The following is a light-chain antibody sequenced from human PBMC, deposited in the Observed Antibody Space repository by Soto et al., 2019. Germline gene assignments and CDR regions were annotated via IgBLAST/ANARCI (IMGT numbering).Light chain of an antibody. J-gene: IGLJ3*02. CDR3: SSYAGSNNFGV. CDR1: SSDVGYNY. Sequence: QSALTQPPSASGSPGQSVTISCTGTSSDVGYNYVSWYQQHPGKAPKLLLYEVNKRPSGVPDRFSGSRSGNTASLTVSGLQADDEPDYYCSSYAGSNNFGVFGGGTQLTVL. V-gene: IGLV2-8*01. CDR2: EVN.